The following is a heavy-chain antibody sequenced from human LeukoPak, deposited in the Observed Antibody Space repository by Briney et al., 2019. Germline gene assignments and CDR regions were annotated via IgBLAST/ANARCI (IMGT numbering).Heavy chain of an antibody. D-gene: IGHD6-19*01. CDR1: GFTFSKYA. CDR2: ISSSGGAT. V-gene: IGHV3-64*01. CDR3: ASRTSGWYYDY. J-gene: IGHJ4*02. Sequence: RGSLRLSCAASGFTFSKYAMHWVRQAPGKGLEYVSAISSSGGATYCAKSVRGRFIISRDNSKDTLYLQMGSLRVDDMAVYYCASRTSGWYYDYWGQGSLVTVSS.